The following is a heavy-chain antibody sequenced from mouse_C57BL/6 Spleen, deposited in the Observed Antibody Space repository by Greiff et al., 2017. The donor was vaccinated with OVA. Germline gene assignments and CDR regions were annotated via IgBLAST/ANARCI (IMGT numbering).Heavy chain of an antibody. D-gene: IGHD1-1*01. Sequence: QVQLQQSGAELVKPGASVKLSCKASGYTFTSYWMQWVKQRPGQGLEWIGEIAPSDSYTTYNQKFKGKATLTVDKSSSPAYMQLSRLTSEYAADYYCARATYGSSYDYAMDDWGQGTSVTVYS. J-gene: IGHJ4*01. V-gene: IGHV1-50*01. CDR2: IAPSDSYT. CDR1: GYTFTSYW. CDR3: ARATYGSSYDYAMDD.